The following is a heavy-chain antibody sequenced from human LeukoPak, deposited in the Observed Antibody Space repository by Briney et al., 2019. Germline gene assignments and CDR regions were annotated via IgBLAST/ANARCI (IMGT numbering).Heavy chain of an antibody. D-gene: IGHD2-2*01. CDR1: GGSFSGYY. CDR3: ARGIVVVPAAGNWFDP. J-gene: IGHJ5*02. CDR2: INHSGST. V-gene: IGHV4-34*01. Sequence: SETLSLTCAVYGGSFSGYYWSWIRQPPGKGLERIGEINHSGSTNYNPSLKSRVTISVDTSKNQFSLKLSSVTAADTAVYYCARGIVVVPAAGNWFDPWGQGTLVTVSS.